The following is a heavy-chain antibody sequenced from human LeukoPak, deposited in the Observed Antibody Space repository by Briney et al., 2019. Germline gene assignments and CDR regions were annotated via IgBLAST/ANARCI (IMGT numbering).Heavy chain of an antibody. CDR3: ARQWVY. Sequence: SETLSLTCAVSGGSINSDTYYLGWIRQPPEKGLEWIGSVYYSGSTYYNPSLKSRVTISVDTSKNQFSLKLSSVTAADTAVYYCARQWVYWGQGTLVTVSP. CDR2: VYYSGST. J-gene: IGHJ4*02. V-gene: IGHV4-39*01. CDR1: GGSINSDTYY.